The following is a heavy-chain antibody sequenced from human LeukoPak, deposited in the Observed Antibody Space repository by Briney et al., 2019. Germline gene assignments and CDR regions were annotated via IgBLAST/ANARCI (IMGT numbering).Heavy chain of an antibody. CDR3: ASHDSSSWYRDYFDS. D-gene: IGHD6-13*01. V-gene: IGHV3-7*01. CDR1: GITFSTYW. CDR2: IKQDGSEK. J-gene: IGHJ4*02. Sequence: PGGSLRLSCAASGITFSTYWMSWVRQAPGKGLEWVANIKQDGSEKFYVDSVKGRFTISRDNANNSLYLQMSSLRAEDTAVYYCASHDSSSWYRDYFDSWGQGTLVTVSS.